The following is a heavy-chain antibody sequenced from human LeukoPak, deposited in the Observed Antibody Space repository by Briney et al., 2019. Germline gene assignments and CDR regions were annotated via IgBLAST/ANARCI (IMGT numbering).Heavy chain of an antibody. CDR2: IIPIFGTA. V-gene: IGHV1-69*01. Sequence: SVSVSFKASGGTFITYAISWVRQAPGQPLEWMGGIIPIFGTANYAQKFQGRVTITSDESTSTAYMELSSLRSEDTAVYYCARGSTGTTFLGLFVAFDIWGQGTMVTVSS. CDR1: GGTFITYA. D-gene: IGHD1-1*01. CDR3: ARGSTGTTFLGLFVAFDI. J-gene: IGHJ3*02.